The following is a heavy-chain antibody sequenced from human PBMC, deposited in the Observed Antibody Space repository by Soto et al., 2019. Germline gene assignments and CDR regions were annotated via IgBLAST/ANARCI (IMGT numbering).Heavy chain of an antibody. CDR3: AREAEYCSSTSCYLDY. Sequence: ASVKVSCKASGYTFTGYYMHWVRQAPGQGLEWMGWINPNSGGTNYAQKFQGWVTMTRDTSISTAYMELSRLRSDDTAVYYCAREAEYCSSTSCYLDYWGQGTLVTVS. CDR1: GYTFTGYY. D-gene: IGHD2-2*01. V-gene: IGHV1-2*04. J-gene: IGHJ4*02. CDR2: INPNSGGT.